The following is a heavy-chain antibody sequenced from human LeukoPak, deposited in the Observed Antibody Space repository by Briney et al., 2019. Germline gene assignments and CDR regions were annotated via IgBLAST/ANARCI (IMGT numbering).Heavy chain of an antibody. J-gene: IGHJ5*02. Sequence: SETLSLTXTVSGGSISSGDYYWSWIRQPPGKGLEWIGYIYYTGSTYYNPSLKSRVTISVDMSKNQFSLKLSSVTAADMAVYYCARGTCSGGNCYGWFDPWGQGTLVTVSS. V-gene: IGHV4-30-4*08. CDR2: IYYTGST. D-gene: IGHD2-15*01. CDR1: GGSISSGDYY. CDR3: ARGTCSGGNCYGWFDP.